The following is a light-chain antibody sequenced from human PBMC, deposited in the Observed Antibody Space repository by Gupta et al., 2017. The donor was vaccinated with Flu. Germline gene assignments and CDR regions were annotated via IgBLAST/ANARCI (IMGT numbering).Light chain of an antibody. V-gene: IGKV3-20*01. CDR3: QHYGTSPFS. CDR1: QSITSNY. Sequence: EIVLTQSPGTLSLSPGESATLSCRASQSITSNYLAWYQHQPGQAPRLLIFDASSKATGSPDRFSGSGPGTDFTLTISRLEPEDFAVYYCQHYGTSPFSFGRGTKVEIK. J-gene: IGKJ2*01. CDR2: DAS.